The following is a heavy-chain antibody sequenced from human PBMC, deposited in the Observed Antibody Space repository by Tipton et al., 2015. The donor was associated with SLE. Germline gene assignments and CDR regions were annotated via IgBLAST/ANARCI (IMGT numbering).Heavy chain of an antibody. D-gene: IGHD6-6*01. Sequence: SLRLSCEASGFTFSSYAMHWVRQAPGKGLEWVAVISYDGSNKYYADSVKGRFTISRDNARNSLYLQMNSLRAEDTAVYYCARDHIAARLHFDYWGQGTLVTVSS. CDR3: ARDHIAARLHFDY. V-gene: IGHV3-30*04. CDR1: GFTFSSYA. CDR2: ISYDGSNK. J-gene: IGHJ4*02.